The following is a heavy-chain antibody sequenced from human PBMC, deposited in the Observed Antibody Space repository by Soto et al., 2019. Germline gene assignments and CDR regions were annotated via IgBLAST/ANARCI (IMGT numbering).Heavy chain of an antibody. V-gene: IGHV4-4*07. D-gene: IGHD3-3*01. CDR3: ARRQRFSDWFDP. J-gene: IGHJ5*02. CDR2: IYSSGNT. Sequence: QVHLQESGPGLVKPSETLSLTCSVSGGTISGYYWTWIRQPAGKGLEWIGRIYSSGNTKYNPSLQSRVTMSLDTSNNQFSLRLTSVTAADTAVYYCARRQRFSDWFDPWGQGTLVTVSS. CDR1: GGTISGYY.